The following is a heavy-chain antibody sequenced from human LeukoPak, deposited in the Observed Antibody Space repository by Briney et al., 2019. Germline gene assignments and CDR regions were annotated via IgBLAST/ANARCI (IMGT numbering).Heavy chain of an antibody. D-gene: IGHD6-13*01. V-gene: IGHV4-34*01. CDR1: GGSFSGYY. CDR3: ARGARGSSKGWFDS. CDR2: INHSGST. Sequence: SETLSLTCAVYGGSFSGYYWSWIRQPPGKGLEWIGEINHSGSTNYNPSLKSRVTISVDTSKNQFSLKLSSVTAADTAVYYCARGARGSSKGWFDSWGQGTLVTVSS. J-gene: IGHJ5*01.